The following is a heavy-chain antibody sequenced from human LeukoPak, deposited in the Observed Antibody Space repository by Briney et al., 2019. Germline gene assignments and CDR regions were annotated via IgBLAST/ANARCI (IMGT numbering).Heavy chain of an antibody. CDR3: ARESIRSGSLKWFDP. CDR1: GFTFTSHV. D-gene: IGHD3-3*01. V-gene: IGHV3-23*01. Sequence: PGGSLRLSCAASGFTFTSHVMSWVRQTPGKELEWVSAIDGSGHTTYYADSVRGRFIISRDNSKKMLYLQMNRLRAEDTATYYCARESIRSGSLKWFDPWGQGTLVTVSS. J-gene: IGHJ5*02. CDR2: IDGSGHTT.